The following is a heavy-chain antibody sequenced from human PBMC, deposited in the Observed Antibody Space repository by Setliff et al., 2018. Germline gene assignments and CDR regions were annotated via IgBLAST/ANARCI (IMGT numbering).Heavy chain of an antibody. V-gene: IGHV4-38-2*02. J-gene: IGHJ4*02. CDR1: GYSISSGYY. CDR3: ARDGLRYYFDY. D-gene: IGHD5-12*01. Sequence: PSETLSLTCTVSGYSISSGYYWGWIRQPPGKGLEWIGSIYHNGSTNYNPSLKSRVTISVDTSKNEFSLKLSSVTAADTAVYYCARDGLRYYFDYWGQGTLVTVSS. CDR2: IYHNGST.